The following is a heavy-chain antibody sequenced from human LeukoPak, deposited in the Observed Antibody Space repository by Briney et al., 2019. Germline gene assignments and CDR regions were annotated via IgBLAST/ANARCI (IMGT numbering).Heavy chain of an antibody. CDR3: ARDVIYRLDHSSGWYGFDF. CDR1: GFAFDDYG. D-gene: IGHD6-19*01. CDR2: INFKGDTT. Sequence: GGSLRLSCAASGFAFDDYGMSWVRQAPGKGLDWVSGINFKGDTTHYADAVSGRFTIFRYNAKTSLYLQMNSLRAEDTALYYCARDVIYRLDHSSGWYGFDFWGQGTLVTVTS. V-gene: IGHV3-20*04. J-gene: IGHJ4*02.